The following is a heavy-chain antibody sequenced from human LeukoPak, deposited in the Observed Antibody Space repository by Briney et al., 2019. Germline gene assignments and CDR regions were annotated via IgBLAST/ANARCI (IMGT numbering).Heavy chain of an antibody. V-gene: IGHV4-34*01. CDR2: INHSGST. CDR1: GGSFSGYY. D-gene: IGHD2-21*02. CDR3: ARGPGDCGGDCYFHYFDY. J-gene: IGHJ4*02. Sequence: SETLSLTCAVYGGSFSGYYWSWIRQPPRKGLEWIGEINHSGSTNYNPSLKSRVTISVDTSKNQFSLKLSSVTAADTAVYYCARGPGDCGGDCYFHYFDYWGQGTLVTVSS.